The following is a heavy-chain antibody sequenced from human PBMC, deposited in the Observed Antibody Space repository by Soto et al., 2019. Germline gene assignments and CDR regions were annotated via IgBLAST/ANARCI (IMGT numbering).Heavy chain of an antibody. D-gene: IGHD2-21*01. J-gene: IGHJ5*02. CDR1: GGSMNSYY. Sequence: QVQLQESGPGLVLPSETLSLTCTVSGGSMNSYYWTWVRQPPGKGLEWIGYVYDSGTSKCNASLESRITMSLDKSRNQFSLSLSYVTAADTAVYFCARYSPPKKSFDSNPGWLDPWGQGTLVAVSS. V-gene: IGHV4-59*01. CDR2: VYDSGTS. CDR3: ARYSPPKKSFDSNPGWLDP.